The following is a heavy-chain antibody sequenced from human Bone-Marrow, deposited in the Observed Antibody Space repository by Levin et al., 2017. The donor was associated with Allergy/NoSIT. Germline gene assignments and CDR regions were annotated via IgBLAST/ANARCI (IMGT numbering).Heavy chain of an antibody. CDR3: ARDPAGIAAAGIFDY. J-gene: IGHJ4*02. CDR2: INPSGGST. CDR1: GYTFTSYY. V-gene: IGHV1-46*01. Sequence: GESLKISCKASGYTFTSYYMHWVRQAPGQGLEWMGIINPSGGSTSYAQKFQGRVTMTRDTSTSTVYMELSSLRSEDTAVYYCARDPAGIAAAGIFDYWGQGTLVTVSS. D-gene: IGHD6-13*01.